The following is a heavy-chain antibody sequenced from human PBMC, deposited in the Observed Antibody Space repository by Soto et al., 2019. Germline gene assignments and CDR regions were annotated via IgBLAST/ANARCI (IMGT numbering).Heavy chain of an antibody. CDR2: IWYDGSNK. CDR1: GFTFSSYG. J-gene: IGHJ4*02. D-gene: IGHD2-21*02. CDR3: ARDMRSFVVVTATTPPGY. V-gene: IGHV3-33*01. Sequence: PGGSLRLSCAASGFTFSSYGMHWVRQAPGKGLEWVAVIWYDGSNKYYADSVKGRFTISRDNSKNTLYLQMNSLRAEDTAVYYCARDMRSFVVVTATTPPGYWGQGTLVTVSS.